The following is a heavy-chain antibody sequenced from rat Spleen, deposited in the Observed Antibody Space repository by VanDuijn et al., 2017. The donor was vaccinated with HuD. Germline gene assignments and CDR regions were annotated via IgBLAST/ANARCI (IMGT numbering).Heavy chain of an antibody. D-gene: IGHD1-11*01. CDR3: ARNYGGYSVAFDY. V-gene: IGHV5-19*01. J-gene: IGHJ2*01. Sequence: EVQLVESGGGLVQPGRSLKLSCAASGFTFSNYGIHWIRQAPTKGLEWVASISPSGGTTYYGDSVKGRFTISRDNAKSTLYLQMNSLRSEDTATYYCARNYGGYSVAFDYWGQGVMVTVSS. CDR1: GFTFSNYG. CDR2: ISPSGGTT.